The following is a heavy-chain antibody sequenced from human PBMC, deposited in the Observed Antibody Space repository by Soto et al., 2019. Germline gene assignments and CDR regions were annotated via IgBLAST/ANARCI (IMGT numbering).Heavy chain of an antibody. V-gene: IGHV3-11*01. CDR1: GFTFSDYY. CDR3: AREGMYYYDSSGYPSLDY. J-gene: IGHJ4*02. CDR2: ISSSGSTI. D-gene: IGHD3-22*01. Sequence: GSLRLSCAASGFTFSDYYMSWIRQAPGKGLEWVSYISSSGSTIYYADSVKGRFTISRDNAKNSLYLQMNSLRAEDTAVYYCAREGMYYYDSSGYPSLDYWGQGTLVTVSS.